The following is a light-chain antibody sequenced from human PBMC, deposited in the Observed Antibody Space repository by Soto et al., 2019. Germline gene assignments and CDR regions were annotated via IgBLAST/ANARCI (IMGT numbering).Light chain of an antibody. V-gene: IGKV3-11*01. CDR3: KQRSHLPRT. CDR2: DAS. CDR1: QSVSSY. J-gene: IGKJ1*01. Sequence: RASQSVSSYLAWYQQKPGQAPRLLIYDASNRATGIPAKFRGSGCRPSLHPSITALATERFAVHSCKQRSHLPRTLGQGTKVDIK.